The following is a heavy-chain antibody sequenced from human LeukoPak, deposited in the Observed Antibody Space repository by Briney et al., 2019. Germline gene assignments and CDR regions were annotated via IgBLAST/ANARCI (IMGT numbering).Heavy chain of an antibody. CDR1: GYTFTSYD. J-gene: IGHJ4*02. D-gene: IGHD3-22*01. Sequence: GASVKVSCKASGYTFTSYDINWVRQATGQGLEWMGWMNPNSGNTGYAQKFQGRVTMTRNTSISTAYMELSSLRSEDTAVYYCARGDDSSGYYFNWGQGTLVTVSS. V-gene: IGHV1-8*01. CDR2: MNPNSGNT. CDR3: ARGDDSSGYYFN.